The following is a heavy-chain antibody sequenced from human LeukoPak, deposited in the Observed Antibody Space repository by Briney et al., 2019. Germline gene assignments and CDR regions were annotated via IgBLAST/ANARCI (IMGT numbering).Heavy chain of an antibody. D-gene: IGHD5-18*01. CDR1: GGXISSGGYY. Sequence: SETLSLTCTVSGGXISSGGYYWSWIRQPPGKGLEWLGYIYYSGSTNYNPSLKSRVTLSVDTSKDRFSLRLTSVTAADTAIYYCARSGYSYGHYFDHWGQGILVTVSS. CDR2: IYYSGST. CDR3: ARSGYSYGHYFDH. J-gene: IGHJ4*02. V-gene: IGHV4-61*08.